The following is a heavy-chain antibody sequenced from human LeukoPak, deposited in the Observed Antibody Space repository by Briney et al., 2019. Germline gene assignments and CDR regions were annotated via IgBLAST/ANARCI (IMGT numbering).Heavy chain of an antibody. CDR1: GYTFTGYY. Sequence: ASVKVSCKASGYTFTGYYMHWVRQAPGQGLEWMGWINPNSGGTNYAQKFQGRVTMTRDTSISTAYMELSRLRSDDPAVYYCARTYYDFWSAVDDYYYGMDVWGQGTTVTVSS. J-gene: IGHJ6*02. D-gene: IGHD3-3*01. CDR2: INPNSGGT. V-gene: IGHV1-2*02. CDR3: ARTYYDFWSAVDDYYYGMDV.